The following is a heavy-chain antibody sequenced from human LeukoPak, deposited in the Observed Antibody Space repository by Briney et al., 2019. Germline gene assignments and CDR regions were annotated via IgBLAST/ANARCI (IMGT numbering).Heavy chain of an antibody. CDR2: INPTGGST. Sequence: ASVKVSCKASGYTFTTYYMHWVRQAPGQGLEWMGIINPTGGSTTFAQKFQGRVTMTSDTSTSTVYMHLSSLRSEDTAVYYCARDEGYCNSINCYLFGYWGQGSLVTVSS. J-gene: IGHJ4*02. CDR3: ARDEGYCNSINCYLFGY. V-gene: IGHV1-46*03. D-gene: IGHD2-2*01. CDR1: GYTFTTYY.